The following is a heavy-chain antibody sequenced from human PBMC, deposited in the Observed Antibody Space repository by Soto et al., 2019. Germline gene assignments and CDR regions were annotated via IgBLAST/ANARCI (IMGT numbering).Heavy chain of an antibody. CDR1: GGTLSKHA. J-gene: IGHJ3*01. CDR2: IIPMFGIP. D-gene: IGHD6-19*01. Sequence: QVQLVQSGAEVKKPGSSVKVSCKASGGTLSKHAITWVRRAPGQGLEWLGGIIPMFGIPNYPQKFQGRVTTSADDSTNTSHMELNSLTSEDTAIYYCARGGTSGWLKGAYDVWRQGTMVTVS. V-gene: IGHV1-69*01. CDR3: ARGGTSGWLKGAYDV.